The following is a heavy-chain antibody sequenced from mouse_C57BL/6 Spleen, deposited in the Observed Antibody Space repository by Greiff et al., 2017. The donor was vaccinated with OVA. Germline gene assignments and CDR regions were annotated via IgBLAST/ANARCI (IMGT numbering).Heavy chain of an antibody. Sequence: QVQLQQPGAELVMPGASVKLSCKASGYTFTSYWMHWVKQRPGQGLEWIGEIDPSDSYTNYNQKFKGKSTLTVDKSSSTAYMQLSSLTSEDSAVYYCADYYGTNYAMDYWGQGTSVTVAS. D-gene: IGHD2-1*01. CDR2: IDPSDSYT. J-gene: IGHJ4*01. CDR1: GYTFTSYW. CDR3: ADYYGTNYAMDY. V-gene: IGHV1-69*01.